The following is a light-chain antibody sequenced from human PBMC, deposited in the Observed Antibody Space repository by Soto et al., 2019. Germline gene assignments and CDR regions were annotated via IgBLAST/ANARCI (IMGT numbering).Light chain of an antibody. J-gene: IGKJ4*01. CDR2: GAS. CDR1: QSVSSN. V-gene: IGKV3-20*01. CDR3: QQYGSYPLT. Sequence: EIVMTQSPATLSVSPGERATLSCRASQSVSSNLAWYQQKPGQAPRLLIYGASTRATGIPDRISGSGSGTDFTLTISRLEPEDFAVYYCQQYGSYPLTFGGGTKVDIK.